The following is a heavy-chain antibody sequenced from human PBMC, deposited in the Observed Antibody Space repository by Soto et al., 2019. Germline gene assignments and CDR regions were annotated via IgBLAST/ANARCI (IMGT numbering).Heavy chain of an antibody. CDR3: AKDIVPSPNNPILFEYYYYGMDV. V-gene: IGHV3-43*01. CDR1: GFTFDDYT. J-gene: IGHJ6*02. D-gene: IGHD3-3*01. Sequence: EVQLVESGGVVVQPGGSLRLSCAASGFTFDDYTMHWVRQAPGKGLEWVSLISWDGGSTYYADSVKGRFTISRDNSKNSLYLQMNSLRTEDTALYYCAKDIVPSPNNPILFEYYYYGMDVWGQGTTVTVSS. CDR2: ISWDGGST.